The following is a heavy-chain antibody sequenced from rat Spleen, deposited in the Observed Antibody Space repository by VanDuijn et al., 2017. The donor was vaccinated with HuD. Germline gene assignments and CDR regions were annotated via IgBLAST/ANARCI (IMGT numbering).Heavy chain of an antibody. CDR2: ISYDGTST. CDR1: GFTFSDYD. J-gene: IGHJ3*01. CDR3: ARYNNGFAY. Sequence: EVQLVESGGGLVQPGRSMKLSCAASGFTFSDYDMAWVRQAPKKGLEWVATISYDGTSTNFRDSLKGRFTISRDNAKSTLYLQMDSLRSEDTATYYCARYNNGFAYWGQGTLVTVSS. V-gene: IGHV5-7*01. D-gene: IGHD1-10*01.